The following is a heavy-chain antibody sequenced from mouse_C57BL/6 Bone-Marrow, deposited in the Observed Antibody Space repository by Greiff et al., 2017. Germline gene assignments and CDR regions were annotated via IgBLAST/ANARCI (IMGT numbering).Heavy chain of an antibody. CDR1: GFTFSDYG. Sequence: EVQVVESGGGLVKPGGSLKLSCAASGFTFSDYGMHWVRQAPEKGLEWVAYISSGSSTIYYADTVKGRFTISRDNAKNTLFLQMTSLRSEDTAMYYCARTYYGNFALFAYWGQGTLVTVSA. CDR2: ISSGSSTI. J-gene: IGHJ3*01. D-gene: IGHD2-10*01. V-gene: IGHV5-17*01. CDR3: ARTYYGNFALFAY.